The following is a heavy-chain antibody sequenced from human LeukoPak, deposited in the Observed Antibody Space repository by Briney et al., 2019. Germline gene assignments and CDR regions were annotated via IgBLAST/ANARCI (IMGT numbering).Heavy chain of an antibody. CDR2: IDPNNGGT. D-gene: IGHD3-16*01. CDR3: ATDEGG. V-gene: IGHV1-2*02. Sequence: GASVKVSCKASGYTFTGYYMHWVRQAPGQGLEWMGFIDPNNGGTDYAQKFQGRVTLTRDTSISTAYMELSSLRSDDTAVHHCATDEGGWGQGTLVTVSS. CDR1: GYTFTGYY. J-gene: IGHJ1*01.